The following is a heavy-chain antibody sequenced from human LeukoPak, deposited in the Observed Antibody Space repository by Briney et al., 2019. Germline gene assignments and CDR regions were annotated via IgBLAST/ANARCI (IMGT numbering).Heavy chain of an antibody. D-gene: IGHD3-22*01. Sequence: GGSLRLSCEASGFIFNNYGLIWVRQAPGKGLEWVSAISNDGGGTQYADFVEGRFTISRDNSKNTLFLQMSSLRAEDTALYYCAKGSSGYFADLWGQGTLVTVSS. CDR2: ISNDGGGT. V-gene: IGHV3-23*01. CDR3: AKGSSGYFADL. CDR1: GFIFNNYG. J-gene: IGHJ5*02.